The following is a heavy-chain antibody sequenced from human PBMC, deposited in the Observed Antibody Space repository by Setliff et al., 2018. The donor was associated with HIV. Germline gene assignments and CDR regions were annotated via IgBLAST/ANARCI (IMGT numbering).Heavy chain of an antibody. CDR3: ARAPLPAAGGWFDP. V-gene: IGHV4-30-2*01. CDR1: GGSFSSGSYS. CDR2: IYHSGST. D-gene: IGHD6-13*01. J-gene: IGHJ5*02. Sequence: PSETLSLTCAVSGGSFSSGSYSWSWIRQPPGKGLEWIGYIYHSGSTYSNPSLKSRVTISVDESKNQFSLKLSSVTAADTAVYYCARAPLPAAGGWFDPWGQGTLVTVSS.